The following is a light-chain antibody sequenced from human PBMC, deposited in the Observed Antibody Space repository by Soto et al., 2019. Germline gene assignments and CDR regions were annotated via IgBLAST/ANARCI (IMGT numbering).Light chain of an antibody. CDR1: QGISSW. Sequence: DIQMTQSPSSVYSSVGDRVSITCRASQGISSWLAWYQQKPGRAPKILIYTGSSLQSGVPSRFSGTGSETDLNRKISSLQPEDVGTYYCQQANGFPLTFGGGTKMEIK. CDR3: QQANGFPLT. J-gene: IGKJ4*01. CDR2: TGS. V-gene: IGKV1-12*01.